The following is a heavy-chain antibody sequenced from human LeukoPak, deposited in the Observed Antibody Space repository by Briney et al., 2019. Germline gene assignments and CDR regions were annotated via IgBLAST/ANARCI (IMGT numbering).Heavy chain of an antibody. V-gene: IGHV3-7*03. J-gene: IGHJ4*02. CDR3: ARELSRTGAFDY. D-gene: IGHD3-10*01. Sequence: GGSLRLSCEASEFTFSSYWMHWVRQPPGKGLEWVANINEAGVGKYHVDSVKGRFTIFRDNAKNSLYLQMNNLRAEDTAVYYCARELSRTGAFDYWGQGTLVTVSS. CDR2: INEAGVGK. CDR1: EFTFSSYW.